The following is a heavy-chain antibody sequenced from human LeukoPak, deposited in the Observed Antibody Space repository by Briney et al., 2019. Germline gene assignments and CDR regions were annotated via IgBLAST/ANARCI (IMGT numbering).Heavy chain of an antibody. V-gene: IGHV3-23*01. Sequence: PGGSLRLSCTTSGFAFSNYAMNWVRQAPGKGPEWVSGISGFNTYYADSVKGRFTIFRYNSKNVLYLQMDRLRAEDTAVYSCAKDVCTSPRCLLYFDSWGQGTLVTVSS. D-gene: IGHD2-8*01. CDR1: GFAFSNYA. CDR3: AKDVCTSPRCLLYFDS. CDR2: ISGFNT. J-gene: IGHJ4*02.